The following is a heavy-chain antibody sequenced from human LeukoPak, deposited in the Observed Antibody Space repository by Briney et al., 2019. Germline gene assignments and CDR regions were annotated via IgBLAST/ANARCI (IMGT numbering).Heavy chain of an antibody. Sequence: GGSLRLSCAASGFTFSSYAMSWVRQAPGKGLEWVSAISGSGGSTYYADSVKGRFTISRDNSKNTLYLQMNSLRAEDTAVYYCAKTGAYSSGWYGRIVVAQRDYYFDYWGQGTVLTVSS. V-gene: IGHV3-23*01. CDR3: AKTGAYSSGWYGRIVVAQRDYYFDY. CDR2: ISGSGGST. D-gene: IGHD6-19*01. J-gene: IGHJ4*02. CDR1: GFTFSSYA.